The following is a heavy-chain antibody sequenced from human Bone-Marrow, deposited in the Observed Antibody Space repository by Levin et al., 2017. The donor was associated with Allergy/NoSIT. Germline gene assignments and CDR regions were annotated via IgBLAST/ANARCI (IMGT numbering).Heavy chain of an antibody. V-gene: IGHV4-59*01. J-gene: IGHJ4*02. CDR2: ISYSGST. Sequence: SQTLSLTCTVSGDSLSSYYWSWIRQPPGKRLEWIAYISYSGSTNYNPSLKSRVTLSVDTSKNHFSLNLTSVTAADTAVYYCARSLRREHFDYWGQGILVTVSS. D-gene: IGHD5-24*01. CDR3: ARSLRREHFDY. CDR1: GDSLSSYY.